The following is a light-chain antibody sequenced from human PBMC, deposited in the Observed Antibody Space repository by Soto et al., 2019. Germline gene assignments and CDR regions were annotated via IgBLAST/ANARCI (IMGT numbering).Light chain of an antibody. J-gene: IGKJ5*01. CDR3: QHYVSPPIT. CDR2: GAS. V-gene: IGKV3-20*01. CDR1: QSVTSNY. Sequence: EIVLTQSPGTLSLSPGERATLSCRASQSVTSNYLAWYQQKPGQAPRLLVYGASSRATGISDRFSGSGSGTDFTLTISRLEPEDFAVYYCQHYVSPPITFGHGTRLEIK.